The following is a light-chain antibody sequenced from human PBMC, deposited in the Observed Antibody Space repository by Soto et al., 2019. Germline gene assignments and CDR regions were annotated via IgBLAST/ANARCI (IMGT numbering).Light chain of an antibody. J-gene: IGKJ1*01. CDR3: QQYGTSPWT. CDR2: IAS. V-gene: IGKV3-20*01. Sequence: EIVLTQSPGTLSLFPGERATLSCRATQSVNSDYFAWYQQKPGQAPRLLIYIASRRAAGIPDRFSGSGSGTDFTLTISRLEPEDFAVYYWQQYGTSPWTFGQGTKVEIK. CDR1: QSVNSDY.